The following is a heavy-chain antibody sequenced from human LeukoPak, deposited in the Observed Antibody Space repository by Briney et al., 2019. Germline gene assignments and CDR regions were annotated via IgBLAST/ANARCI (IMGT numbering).Heavy chain of an antibody. CDR1: GFTFISYW. V-gene: IGHV3-74*01. J-gene: IGHJ4*02. CDR3: ARDATLIRGVIDY. CDR2: INSDGSST. Sequence: GGSLRLSCAASGFTFISYWMHWVRQAPGKGPVWVSGINSDGSSTTYADSVKGRLTISRDNVKNTLYLQMNSLRAEDTAVYYCARDATLIRGVIDYWGQGTLVTVSS. D-gene: IGHD3-10*01.